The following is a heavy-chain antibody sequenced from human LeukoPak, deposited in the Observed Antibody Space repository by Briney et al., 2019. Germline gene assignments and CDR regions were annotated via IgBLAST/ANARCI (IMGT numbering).Heavy chain of an antibody. V-gene: IGHV1-18*01. D-gene: IGHD2-21*02. J-gene: IGHJ5*02. CDR1: GYTFTSYG. Sequence: GASVKVSCKASGYTFTSYGISWVRQAPGQGLEWMGWISAYDGNTNYAQKLQGRVTMTTDTSTSTAYMELRSLRSDDTAVYYCAREVTYCGGDCYSVWFDPWGQGTLVTVSS. CDR3: AREVTYCGGDCYSVWFDP. CDR2: ISAYDGNT.